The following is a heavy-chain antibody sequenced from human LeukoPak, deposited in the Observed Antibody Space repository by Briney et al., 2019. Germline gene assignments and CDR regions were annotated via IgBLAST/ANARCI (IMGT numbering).Heavy chain of an antibody. J-gene: IGHJ4*02. CDR2: IIPIFGTA. V-gene: IGHV1-69*13. D-gene: IGHD3-22*01. CDR3: AREEYYDSSGYRDY. CDR1: GGTFSSYA. Sequence: ASVKFSCKASGGTFSSYAISWVRQAPGQGLEWMGGIIPIFGTANYAQKFQGRVTITADESTSTAYMELSSLRSEDTAVYYCAREEYYDSSGYRDYWGQGTLVTVSS.